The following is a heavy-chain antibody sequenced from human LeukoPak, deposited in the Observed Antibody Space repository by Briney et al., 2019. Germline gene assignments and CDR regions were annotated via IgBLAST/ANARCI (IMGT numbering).Heavy chain of an antibody. J-gene: IGHJ4*02. D-gene: IGHD3-22*01. CDR1: GYTFTATY. V-gene: IGHV1-2*02. Sequence: ASVKVSCKASGYTFTATYIHWVRQPPGQGLEWVGWIKPNSGGTNYPQKFQGRVTMTRDTSISTAYMELSRLRSDDTAVYYCVSDSSGYYLVHWGQGTLVTVSS. CDR2: IKPNSGGT. CDR3: VSDSSGYYLVH.